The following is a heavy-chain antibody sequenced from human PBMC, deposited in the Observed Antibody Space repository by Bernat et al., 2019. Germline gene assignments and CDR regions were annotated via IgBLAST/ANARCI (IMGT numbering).Heavy chain of an antibody. CDR1: GGTFSSYA. J-gene: IGHJ4*02. CDR3: ARKKGPSIFGVVIPFDY. V-gene: IGHV1-69*01. Sequence: QVQLVQSGAEVKKPGSSVKVSCKASGGTFSSYAISWVRQAPGRGLEWMGGIIPIFGTANYAQKFQGRVTITADESTSTAYMELSSLRSEDTAVYYCARKKGPSIFGVVIPFDYWGQGTLVTVSS. CDR2: IIPIFGTA. D-gene: IGHD3-3*01.